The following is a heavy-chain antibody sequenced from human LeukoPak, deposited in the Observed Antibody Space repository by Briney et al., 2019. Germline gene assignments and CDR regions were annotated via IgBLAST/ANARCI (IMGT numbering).Heavy chain of an antibody. Sequence: PSETLSLTCTVSGGSISSYYWSWIRQPPGKGLEWIGYMSNSGSTNYTPSLKSRLTISVDTSKNHLSLRLSSVTAADTAVYYLAIGNYDDSYAYGGDFDSWGQGTLVTVSS. J-gene: IGHJ4*02. CDR1: GGSISSYY. D-gene: IGHD3-16*01. CDR2: MSNSGST. V-gene: IGHV4-59*01. CDR3: AIGNYDDSYAYGGDFDS.